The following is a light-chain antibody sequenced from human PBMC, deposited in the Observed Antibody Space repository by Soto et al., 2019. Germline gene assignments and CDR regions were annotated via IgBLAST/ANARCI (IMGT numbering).Light chain of an antibody. CDR3: QQRSNWPYT. J-gene: IGKJ2*01. CDR2: DAY. CDR1: QSVSDY. Sequence: EIVLTQSPATLSLSPGERATLSCRASQSVSDYLAWYQQKPGQAPRLLIYDAYNRATGIPARFSGSGSGTDFTRTISSLEPEDFAVYYCQQRSNWPYTFGQGTKLEIK. V-gene: IGKV3-11*01.